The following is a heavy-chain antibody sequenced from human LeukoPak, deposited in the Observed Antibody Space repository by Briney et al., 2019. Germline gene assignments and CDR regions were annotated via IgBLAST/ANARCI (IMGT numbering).Heavy chain of an antibody. J-gene: IGHJ6*02. CDR2: IYYGGST. D-gene: IGHD6-13*01. V-gene: IGHV4-59*01. CDR1: GGSISSYY. CDR3: ASTDSSSWYRYYYYGMDV. Sequence: SETLSLTCTVSGGSISSYYWSWIRQPPGKGLEWIGYIYYGGSTNYNPSLKSRVTISVDTSKNQFSLKLSSVTAADTAVYYCASTDSSSWYRYYYYGMDVWGQGTTVTVSS.